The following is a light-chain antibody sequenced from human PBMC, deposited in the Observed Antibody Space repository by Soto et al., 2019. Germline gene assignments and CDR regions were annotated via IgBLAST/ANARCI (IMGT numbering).Light chain of an antibody. CDR3: QQYQASPVT. V-gene: IGKV3-20*01. CDR1: QSVSSR. CDR2: GVS. Sequence: ESGITQAPGTRSLSPVERATLCCRAIQSVSSRLDWYQQKPGQGPRLLIYGVSARATGIPARFGGSGSGQDFTLTISSLEPEDFAVYYCQQYQASPVTFGGGTKVDIK. J-gene: IGKJ4*01.